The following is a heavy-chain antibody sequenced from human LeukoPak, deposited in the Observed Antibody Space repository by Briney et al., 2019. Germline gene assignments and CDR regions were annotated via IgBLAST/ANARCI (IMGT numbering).Heavy chain of an antibody. CDR2: IYYSGST. V-gene: IGHV4-39*07. Sequence: KASETLSLTCTVSGGSISSSSYYWGWIRQPPGKGLEWIGSIYYSGSTYYNPSLKSRVTISVDTSKNQFSLKLSSVTAADTAVYYCAREWYCSSTSCYPVVAFDPWGQGTLVTVSS. CDR1: GGSISSSSYY. CDR3: AREWYCSSTSCYPVVAFDP. D-gene: IGHD2-2*01. J-gene: IGHJ5*02.